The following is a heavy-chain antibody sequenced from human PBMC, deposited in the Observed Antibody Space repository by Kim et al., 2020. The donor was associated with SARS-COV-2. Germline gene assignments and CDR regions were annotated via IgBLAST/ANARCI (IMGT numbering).Heavy chain of an antibody. CDR3: VRRNSGSYDY. CDR1: GGSISSYY. Sequence: SETLYLTCTVSGGSISSYYWSWIRQPPGKGLEWIGYIYYSGSTNYNPSLKSRVTISVDTSKNQFSLKLTSVTAADTAVYYCVRRNSGSYDYWGQGTLVTVSS. D-gene: IGHD1-26*01. V-gene: IGHV4-59*01. J-gene: IGHJ4*02. CDR2: IYYSGST.